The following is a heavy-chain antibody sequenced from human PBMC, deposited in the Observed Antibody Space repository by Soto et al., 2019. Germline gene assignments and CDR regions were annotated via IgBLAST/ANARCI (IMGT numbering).Heavy chain of an antibody. CDR3: TRDSEILYGSGSDAVPYYYYYMDV. V-gene: IGHV3-49*03. D-gene: IGHD3-10*01. CDR2: IRSKAYGGTT. Sequence: PGGSLRLSCTASGFTFGDYAMSWFRQAPGKGLEWVGFIRSKAYGGTTEYAASVKGRFTISRDDSKSIAYLQMNSLKTEDTAVYYCTRDSEILYGSGSDAVPYYYYYMDVWGKGTTVTVSS. CDR1: GFTFGDYA. J-gene: IGHJ6*03.